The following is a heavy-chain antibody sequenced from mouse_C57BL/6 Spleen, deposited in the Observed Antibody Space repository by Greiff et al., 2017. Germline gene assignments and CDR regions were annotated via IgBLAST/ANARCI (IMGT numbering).Heavy chain of an antibody. D-gene: IGHD1-1*01. CDR1: GYTFTSYW. CDR3: ARNYGSLFDY. J-gene: IGHJ2*01. CDR2: IDPSDSYT. Sequence: VQLQQPGAELVRPGTSVKLSCKASGYTFTSYWMHWVKQRPGQGLEWIGVIDPSDSYTNYNQKFKGKATLTVDTSSSTAYMQLSSLTSEDSAVYYCARNYGSLFDYWGQGTTLTV. V-gene: IGHV1-59*01.